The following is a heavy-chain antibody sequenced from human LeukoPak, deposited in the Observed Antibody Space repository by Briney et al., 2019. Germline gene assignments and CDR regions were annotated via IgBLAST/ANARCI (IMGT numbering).Heavy chain of an antibody. J-gene: IGHJ4*02. D-gene: IGHD5-18*01. CDR3: ARGSYGYDY. CDR1: GFTFSSYW. V-gene: IGHV3-74*01. Sequence: PGGSLRLSCAASGFTFSSYWMHLVRQGPGKGLVWVSRINSDGTSTTYADSVKGRFTISRDNAKNTLYLQMNSLRAEDTAVYYCARGSYGYDYWGQGTLVTVSS. CDR2: INSDGTST.